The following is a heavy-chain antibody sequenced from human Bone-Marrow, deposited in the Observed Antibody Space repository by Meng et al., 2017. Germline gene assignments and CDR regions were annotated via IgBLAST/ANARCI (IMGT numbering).Heavy chain of an antibody. J-gene: IGHJ4*02. CDR1: GFSFSTYW. CDR2: INSDGSST. V-gene: IGHV3-74*01. D-gene: IGHD4-11*01. Sequence: EVQLVESGGGLVQSGGSLRLSCAASGFSFSTYWMHWVRQAPGKGLVWVSRINSDGSSTTYADSVKGRFTISRDNAKNTLYLQMNSLRAEDTAIYYCVDSNFDYWGQGTLVTVSS. CDR3: VDSNFDY.